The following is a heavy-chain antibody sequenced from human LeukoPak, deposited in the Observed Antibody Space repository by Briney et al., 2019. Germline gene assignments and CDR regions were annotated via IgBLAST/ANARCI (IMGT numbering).Heavy chain of an antibody. CDR2: ISWNSGSI. J-gene: IGHJ4*02. CDR3: ASGSGSYTDY. Sequence: GGSLRLSCAASGFTFSSYAVSWVREAPGKGLEWVSGISWNSGSIGYADSVKGRFTISRDNAKNSLYLQMNSLRAEDTALYYCASGSGSYTDYWGQGTLVTVSS. CDR1: GFTFSSYA. D-gene: IGHD1-26*01. V-gene: IGHV3-9*01.